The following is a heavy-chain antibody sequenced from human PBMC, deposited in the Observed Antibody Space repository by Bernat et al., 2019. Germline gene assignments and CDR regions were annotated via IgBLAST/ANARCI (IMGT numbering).Heavy chain of an antibody. CDR3: AKDHYYYDSSGYYSTLDY. D-gene: IGHD3-22*01. CDR2: ISYDGSNK. CDR1: GFTFSSYA. Sequence: QVQLVESGGGVVQPGRSLRLSCAASGFTFSSYAMHWVRQAPGKGLEWVAVISYDGSNKYYADSVKGRFTISRDNSKNTLYLQMNSLRAEDTAVYYCAKDHYYYDSSGYYSTLDYWGQGTLVTISS. J-gene: IGHJ4*02. V-gene: IGHV3-30*04.